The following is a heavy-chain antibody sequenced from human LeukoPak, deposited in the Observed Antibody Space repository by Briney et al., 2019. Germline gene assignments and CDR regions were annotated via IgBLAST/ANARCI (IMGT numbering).Heavy chain of an antibody. V-gene: IGHV1-2*02. CDR2: INPNDGDT. D-gene: IGHD2-2*01. CDR1: GYTFTDYY. CDR3: ARANFLYCSSTTCLFDY. J-gene: IGHJ4*02. Sequence: ASVKVSCKASGYTFTDYYMHWVRQAPGQEFEWMGWINPNDGDTNYAQKFQGRVTMTRDTSISTAHMEVSRLRSDDTAVYYCARANFLYCSSTTCLFDYWGQGTLVTVSS.